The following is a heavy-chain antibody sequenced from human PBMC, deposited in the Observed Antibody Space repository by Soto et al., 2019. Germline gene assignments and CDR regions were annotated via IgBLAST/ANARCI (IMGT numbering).Heavy chain of an antibody. CDR3: ARGDVGATARLWWGRYDAFGM. Sequence: QVQLVQSGAEVKKPGSSVKVSCKASGGTFSSYAISWVRQAPGQGLEWMGGIIPIFGTANYAQKFQGRVTIAADEPTXXAXMXXGSLRSEDTAVYYCARGDVGATARLWWGRYDAFGMWGQGTMVTVSS. CDR1: GGTFSSYA. D-gene: IGHD2-21*01. V-gene: IGHV1-69*12. CDR2: IIPIFGTA. J-gene: IGHJ3*02.